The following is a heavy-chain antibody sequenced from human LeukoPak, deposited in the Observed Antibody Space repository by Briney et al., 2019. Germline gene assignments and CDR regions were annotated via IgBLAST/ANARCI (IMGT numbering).Heavy chain of an antibody. CDR3: AKMGLNSSWSLYYFDY. J-gene: IGHJ4*02. D-gene: IGHD6-13*01. Sequence: GGSLRLSCAASGFTFSSYAMSWVRQAPGKGLEWVSAISGSGGSTYYADSVKGRFTISRDNSKNTLYLQMNSLRAEDTAVYYCAKMGLNSSWSLYYFDYWGQGTLVTVSS. V-gene: IGHV3-23*01. CDR1: GFTFSSYA. CDR2: ISGSGGST.